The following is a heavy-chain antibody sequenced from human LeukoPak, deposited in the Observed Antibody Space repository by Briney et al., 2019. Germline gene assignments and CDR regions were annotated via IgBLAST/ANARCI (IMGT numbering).Heavy chain of an antibody. V-gene: IGHV3-11*01. CDR3: ARVGEGYSSDH. D-gene: IGHD6-13*01. J-gene: IGHJ4*02. CDR1: GFIFSDYY. Sequence: GGSLRLSCAASGFIFSDYYMSWIRQAPGKGLEWVSCISSGGGTIYYADSVKGRFTISRDNAKNSLFLQMNSLTAEDTAVYSCARVGEGYSSDHWGQGTLVTISS. CDR2: ISSGGGTI.